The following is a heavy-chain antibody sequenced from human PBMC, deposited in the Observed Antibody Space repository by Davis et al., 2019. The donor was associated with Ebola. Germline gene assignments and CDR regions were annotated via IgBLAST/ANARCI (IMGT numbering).Heavy chain of an antibody. CDR1: GLTLSTYW. J-gene: IGHJ3*02. CDR3: AKDTSNIWFDI. Sequence: GESLKISCAPSGLTLSTYWLSWVRQAPGKGLEWVSTLGTSADTYYADSVKGRFTISRDNSRNTLYLQMNGLRVEDTAIYYCAKDTSNIWFDIWGQGTNVTVSS. D-gene: IGHD1-26*01. CDR2: LGTSADT. V-gene: IGHV3-23*01.